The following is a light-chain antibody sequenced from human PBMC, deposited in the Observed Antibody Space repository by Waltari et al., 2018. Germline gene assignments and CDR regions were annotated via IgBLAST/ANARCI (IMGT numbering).Light chain of an antibody. J-gene: IGKJ2*01. CDR1: QGIISY. CDR3: QQYYSYLT. V-gene: IGKV1-8*01. Sequence: AIRITQSPSSLSASTGDRVTITCRASQGIISYLAWYQQKPGKAPNLLIYAASTLQSGVPSRFSGSGSWTDFTLTISCLQSEDFATYYCQQYYSYLTFGQGTKLEIK. CDR2: AAS.